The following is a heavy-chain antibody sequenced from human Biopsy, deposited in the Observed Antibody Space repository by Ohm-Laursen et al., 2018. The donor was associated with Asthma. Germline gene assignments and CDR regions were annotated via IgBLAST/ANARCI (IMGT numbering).Heavy chain of an antibody. D-gene: IGHD6-13*01. Sequence: GTLSLTCSLSSGSGGYMRSGNYYWGWIRQPPGKGLEWIGSIYYSGTTYYNPSLESRVTVPADTSKNQFSLKLTSVSAADAAVYYCVRGSSSWHHGPFHYYYGLDVWGQGTTATVSS. V-gene: IGHV4-39*01. CDR3: VRGSSSWHHGPFHYYYGLDV. CDR2: IYYSGTT. J-gene: IGHJ6*02. CDR1: SGSGGYMRSGNYY.